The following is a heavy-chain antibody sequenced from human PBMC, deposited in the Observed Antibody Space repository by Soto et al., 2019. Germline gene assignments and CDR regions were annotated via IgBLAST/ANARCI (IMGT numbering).Heavy chain of an antibody. V-gene: IGHV1-46*01. D-gene: IGHD2-2*03. CDR2: INQSGGST. J-gene: IGHJ3*01. CDR1: GYTFTSYY. Sequence: ASVKVSCKASGYTFTSYYMHWVRQAPGQGMEWVGIINQSGGSTSYAQKFQGRVTMTRDTSTTKDYMELNSLRSDDTAVDYCARELDIVVVPAASPVGDAFDLWGQGTLVTVSS. CDR3: ARELDIVVVPAASPVGDAFDL.